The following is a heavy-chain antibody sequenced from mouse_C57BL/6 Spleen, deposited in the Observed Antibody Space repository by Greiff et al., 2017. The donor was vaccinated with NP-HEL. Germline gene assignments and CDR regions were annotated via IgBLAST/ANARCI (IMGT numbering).Heavy chain of an antibody. CDR2: IYPGSGNT. CDR3: ARGDGSSY. CDR1: GYTFTDYY. V-gene: IGHV1-76*01. J-gene: IGHJ2*01. Sequence: VQLQQSGAELVRPGASVKLSCKASGYTFTDYYINWVKQRPGQGLEWIARIYPGSGNTYYNEKFKGKATLTAEKSSSTAYMQLSSLTSEDSAVYFCARGDGSSYWGQGTTLTVSS. D-gene: IGHD1-1*01.